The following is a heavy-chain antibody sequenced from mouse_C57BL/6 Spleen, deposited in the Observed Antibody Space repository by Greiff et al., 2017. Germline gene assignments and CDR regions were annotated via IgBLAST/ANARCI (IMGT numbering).Heavy chain of an antibody. CDR3: ARKGLRMVYFDY. D-gene: IGHD1-1*01. J-gene: IGHJ2*01. CDR2: IDPSDSYT. Sequence: VQLQQPGAELVMPGASVKLSCKASGYTFTSYWMHWVKQRPGQGLEWIGEIDPSDSYTNYNQQFKGKSTLTVDKSSSTAYMQLSSLTSEDSAVYYCARKGLRMVYFDYWGQGTTLTVSS. V-gene: IGHV1-69*01. CDR1: GYTFTSYW.